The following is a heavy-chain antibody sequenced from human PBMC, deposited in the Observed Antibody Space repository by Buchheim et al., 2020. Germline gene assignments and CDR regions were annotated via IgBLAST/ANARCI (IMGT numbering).Heavy chain of an antibody. D-gene: IGHD6-6*01. CDR3: ARDRTNVPISSSPALYYYYYGMDV. CDR2: ISYDGSNK. J-gene: IGHJ6*02. CDR1: GFTFSSYA. Sequence: QVQLVESGGGVVQPGRSLRLSCAASGFTFSSYAMHWVRQAPGKGLEWVAVISYDGSNKYYADSVKGRFTISRDNSKNTLYLQMNSLRAEDTAVYYCARDRTNVPISSSPALYYYYYGMDVWGQGTT. V-gene: IGHV3-30-3*01.